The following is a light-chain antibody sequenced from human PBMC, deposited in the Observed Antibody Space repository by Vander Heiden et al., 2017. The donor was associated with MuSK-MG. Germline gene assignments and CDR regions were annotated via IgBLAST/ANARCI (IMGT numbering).Light chain of an antibody. V-gene: IGKV1-5*03. J-gene: IGKJ4*01. CDR1: QRISSW. Sequence: DIQMTQSPSTLSASVGDRVTITCRASQRISSWLAWYQQKPGKAPKLLIYKASSLESGVPSRFSGSGSATEFTLTISSLQPDDSATYYCQQDYYYPLTFGGGTKVEIK. CDR2: KAS. CDR3: QQDYYYPLT.